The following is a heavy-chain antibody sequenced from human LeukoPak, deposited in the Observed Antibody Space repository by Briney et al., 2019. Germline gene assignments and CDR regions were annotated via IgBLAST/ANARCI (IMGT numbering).Heavy chain of an antibody. CDR3: ARDNSVGSWDY. CDR1: GGTLSSYA. V-gene: IGHV1-69*13. D-gene: IGHD4-23*01. J-gene: IGHJ4*02. Sequence: ASVKVSCTASGGTLSSYAISWVRQAPGQGLEWMGGIIPIFGTANYAQKFQGRVTITADESTSTAYMELSSLRSEDTAVYYCARDNSVGSWDYWGQGTLVTVSS. CDR2: IIPIFGTA.